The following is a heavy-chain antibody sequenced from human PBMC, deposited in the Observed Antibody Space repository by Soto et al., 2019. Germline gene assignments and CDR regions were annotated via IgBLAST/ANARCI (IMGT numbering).Heavy chain of an antibody. CDR3: AREGSYSAYNFAHGIPLWSFDF. J-gene: IGHJ4*02. Sequence: PSETLSSTCTVSGGSINTFYWSGVRKPAGKGLGWIGRIFSRGSTSFNPSLESRVAMSVDTSKNHFSLNLSSVAAADMAVYYCAREGSYSAYNFAHGIPLWSFDFWGQGALVTVSS. CDR1: GGSINTFY. D-gene: IGHD5-12*01. CDR2: IFSRGST. V-gene: IGHV4-4*07.